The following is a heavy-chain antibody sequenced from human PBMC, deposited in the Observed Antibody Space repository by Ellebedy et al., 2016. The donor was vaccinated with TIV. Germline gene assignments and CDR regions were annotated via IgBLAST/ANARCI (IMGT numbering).Heavy chain of an antibody. J-gene: IGHJ4*02. CDR1: GFAFSSYA. CDR3: ARGGGCFGDSCYYADF. V-gene: IGHV3-21*01. CDR2: ISDTSI. Sequence: PGGSLRLSCAASGFAFSSYAMSWVRQAPGKGLEWVSFISDTSIYYADAVEGRFTISRDNAKNSLYLQMNSLRAEDTAVYYCARGGGCFGDSCYYADFWGQGTLVTVSS. D-gene: IGHD2-21*01.